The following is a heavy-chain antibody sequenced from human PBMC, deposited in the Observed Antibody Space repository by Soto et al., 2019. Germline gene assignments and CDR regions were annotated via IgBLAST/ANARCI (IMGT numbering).Heavy chain of an antibody. D-gene: IGHD2-15*01. J-gene: IGHJ6*02. Sequence: SETLSLTCTVSGGSISSGDYYWSWIRQPPGKGLEWIGYIYYSGSTYYNPSLKSRVTISLDTSKNQFSLKLSSVTAADTAVYYCARGWPAVYYYYGMDVWGQGTTVTVSS. V-gene: IGHV4-30-4*01. CDR1: GGSISSGDYY. CDR3: ARGWPAVYYYYGMDV. CDR2: IYYSGST.